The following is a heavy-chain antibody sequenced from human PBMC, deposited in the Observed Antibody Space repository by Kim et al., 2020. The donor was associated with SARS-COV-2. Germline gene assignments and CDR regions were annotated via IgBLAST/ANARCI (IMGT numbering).Heavy chain of an antibody. CDR1: GYTFTSYA. V-gene: IGHV1-3*01. Sequence: ASVKVSCKASGYTFTSYAMHWVRQAPGQRLEWMGWINAGNGNTKYSQKFQGRVTITRDTSASTAYMELSSLRSEGTAVYYCARDSYYDIFRYYYYYMDVWGKGTTVTVSS. J-gene: IGHJ6*03. CDR3: ARDSYYDIFRYYYYYMDV. CDR2: INAGNGNT. D-gene: IGHD3-9*01.